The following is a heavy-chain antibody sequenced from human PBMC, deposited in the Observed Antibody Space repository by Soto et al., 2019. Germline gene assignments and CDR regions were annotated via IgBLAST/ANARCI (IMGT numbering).Heavy chain of an antibody. V-gene: IGHV1-69*02. Sequence: QVQLVQSGTEVKKPGSSVKVSCKASGGTFRNYPINWVRQAPGQGLEWMGSIFPLTDIPDYAQNFQARLTINADKPTSTAYMELSSLTSDDTAMYFCARGPLVVLNYFESWGQGTLVTVSS. CDR1: GGTFRNYP. CDR2: IFPLTDIP. J-gene: IGHJ4*02. CDR3: ARGPLVVLNYFES.